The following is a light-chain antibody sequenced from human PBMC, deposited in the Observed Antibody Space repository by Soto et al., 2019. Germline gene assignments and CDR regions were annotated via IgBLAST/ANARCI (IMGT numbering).Light chain of an antibody. J-gene: IGKJ1*01. CDR2: KAS. Sequence: DIQMTQFPSTLTASVGDRVTITCRASQSVNAWVAWYQQKPGKAPKLLIYKASSLESGVPSRFSGSGSGAEFTLTISSLQPDDFATYYCQQYNRYSTFGQGTKVDIK. CDR3: QQYNRYST. CDR1: QSVNAW. V-gene: IGKV1-5*03.